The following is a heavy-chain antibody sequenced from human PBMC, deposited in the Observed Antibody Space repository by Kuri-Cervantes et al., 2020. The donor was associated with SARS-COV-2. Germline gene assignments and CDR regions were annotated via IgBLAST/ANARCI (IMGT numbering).Heavy chain of an antibody. D-gene: IGHD6-6*01. CDR1: GGSISSGDYY. V-gene: IGHV4-30-4*08. CDR3: ARRESSRAFDY. J-gene: IGHJ4*02. Sequence: TLSLTCTVSGGSISSGDYYWSWIRQPPGKGLEWIGYIYYSGSTYYNPSLKSRVTISVDTSKNQFSLKLSSVTAADTAVYYCARRESSRAFDYWGQGTLVTVSS. CDR2: IYYSGST.